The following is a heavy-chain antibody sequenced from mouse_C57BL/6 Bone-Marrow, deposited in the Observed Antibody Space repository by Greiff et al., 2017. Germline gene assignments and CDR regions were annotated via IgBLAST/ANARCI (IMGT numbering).Heavy chain of an antibody. CDR3: ARGGLRRD. D-gene: IGHD2-12*01. V-gene: IGHV1-7*01. Sequence: VQGVESGAELAKPGASVKLSCNASGYTFTSYWMHWVKQRPGQGLEWIGYINPSSGYTKYNQKFKDKATLTADKSSSTDYMQLSSLTYDDSAVYYCARGGLRRDWGQGTTLTVSS. CDR1: GYTFTSYW. J-gene: IGHJ2*01. CDR2: INPSSGYT.